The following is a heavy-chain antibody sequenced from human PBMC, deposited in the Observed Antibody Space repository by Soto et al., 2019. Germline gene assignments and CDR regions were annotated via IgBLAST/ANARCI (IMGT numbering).Heavy chain of an antibody. J-gene: IGHJ6*02. D-gene: IGHD3-10*01. CDR1: GGTFSSYA. CDR2: IIPIFGTA. Sequence: SVKVSCKASGGTFSSYAISWVRHAPGQRLEWKGGIIPIFGTANYAQKFQGRVKITADESTSTAYMELSSLRSEDTAVYYCARVPMVRGPYYYYYGMDVWGQGTTVTVS. V-gene: IGHV1-69*13. CDR3: ARVPMVRGPYYYYYGMDV.